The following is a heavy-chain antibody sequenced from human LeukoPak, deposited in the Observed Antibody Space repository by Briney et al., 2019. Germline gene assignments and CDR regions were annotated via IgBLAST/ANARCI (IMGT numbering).Heavy chain of an antibody. Sequence: GGSLRLSCAASGFTFRSYDMHWVRQVTGKGLEWVSAVGISGDTYYAGSVKGRFTISRENTKNSLYLQMNSLTAGDTAVYYCVRGGIQVSGIDEIDYWGQGTLVTVSS. D-gene: IGHD6-19*01. CDR3: VRGGIQVSGIDEIDY. CDR1: GFTFRSYD. CDR2: VGISGDT. V-gene: IGHV3-13*01. J-gene: IGHJ4*02.